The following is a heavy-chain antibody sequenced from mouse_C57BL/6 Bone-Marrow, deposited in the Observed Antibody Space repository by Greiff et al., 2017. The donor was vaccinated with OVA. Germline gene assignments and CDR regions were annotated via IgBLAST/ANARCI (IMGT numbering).Heavy chain of an antibody. Sequence: VQLVESGAELARPGASVKLSCKASGYTFTSYGISWVKQRTGQGLEWIGEIYPRSGNTYYNEKFKGKATLTADKSSSTAYMELRSLTSEDSAVYFCARRLTGNAMDYWGQGTSVTVSS. CDR3: ARRLTGNAMDY. V-gene: IGHV1-81*01. CDR2: IYPRSGNT. CDR1: GYTFTSYG. D-gene: IGHD4-1*01. J-gene: IGHJ4*01.